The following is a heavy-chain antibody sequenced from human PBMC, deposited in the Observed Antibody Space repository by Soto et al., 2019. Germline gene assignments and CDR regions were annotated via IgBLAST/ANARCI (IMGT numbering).Heavy chain of an antibody. CDR1: GFTFSSYW. Sequence: GGSLRLSCAASGFTFSSYWMSWVRQAPGKGLEWVANIKQDGSEKYYVDSVKGRFTISRDNAKNSLYLQMNSLRAEDTAVYYCARGRQDFWSGYFYYFDYWGQGTQVTVSS. D-gene: IGHD3-3*01. CDR2: IKQDGSEK. CDR3: ARGRQDFWSGYFYYFDY. V-gene: IGHV3-7*01. J-gene: IGHJ4*02.